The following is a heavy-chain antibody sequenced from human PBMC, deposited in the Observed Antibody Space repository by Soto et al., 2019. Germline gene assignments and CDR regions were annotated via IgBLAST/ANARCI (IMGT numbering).Heavy chain of an antibody. D-gene: IGHD2-15*01. V-gene: IGHV5-51*01. CDR2: IYPGDSDT. CDR3: ARHSGSGGKLTRGYYYYMDV. CDR1: GYSFTSYW. J-gene: IGHJ6*03. Sequence: GESLKISCKGSGYSFTSYWIGWVRQMPGKGLEWMGIIYPGDSDTRYSPSFQGQVTISADKSISTAYLQWSSLKASDTAMYYCARHSGSGGKLTRGYYYYMDVWGKGTTVTVSS.